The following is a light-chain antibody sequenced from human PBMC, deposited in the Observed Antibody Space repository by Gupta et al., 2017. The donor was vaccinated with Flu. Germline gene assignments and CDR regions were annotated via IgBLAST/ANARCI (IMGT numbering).Light chain of an antibody. CDR1: QSSSSW. CDR2: QAS. Sequence: DIQMTQSPSTLSASLADRVTITCRASQSSSSWLAWYQKKPGKAPKLLTYQASTLDRGVPSRFSSSGSGTESTLTISRLQPDYLATYYRQQYDSYPWTFGQGTNVEIK. CDR3: QQYDSYPWT. J-gene: IGKJ1*01. V-gene: IGKV1-5*03.